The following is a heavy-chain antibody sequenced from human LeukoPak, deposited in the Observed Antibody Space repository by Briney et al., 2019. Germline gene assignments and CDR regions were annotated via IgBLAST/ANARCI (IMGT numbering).Heavy chain of an antibody. D-gene: IGHD5-12*01. J-gene: IGHJ4*02. Sequence: GGSLRLSCAASGFTFSDYYMSWIRQAPGKGLEWVAYITSSGDDIYYADSVKGRFTISRDNAKNAQFLRMSSLRVEDTATYYCASDIVATSGDFWGQGTLVSVSS. CDR1: GFTFSDYY. V-gene: IGHV3-11*01. CDR3: ASDIVATSGDF. CDR2: ITSSGDDI.